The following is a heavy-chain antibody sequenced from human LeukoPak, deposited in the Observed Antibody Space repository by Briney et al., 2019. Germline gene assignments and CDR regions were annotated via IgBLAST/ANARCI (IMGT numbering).Heavy chain of an antibody. V-gene: IGHV4-31*03. J-gene: IGHJ4*02. CDR3: ARVCHCSSTSCPYYFDY. D-gene: IGHD2-2*01. Sequence: SETLSLTCTVSGGSISSGGYYWSWIRQHPGKGLEWIMYIYDSGITYYYPPLKSRVSRSVDTSKNQSSLKLSSVTAADRAVYYCARVCHCSSTSCPYYFDYWGQGTLVTVSS. CDR2: IYDSGIT. CDR1: GGSISSGGYY.